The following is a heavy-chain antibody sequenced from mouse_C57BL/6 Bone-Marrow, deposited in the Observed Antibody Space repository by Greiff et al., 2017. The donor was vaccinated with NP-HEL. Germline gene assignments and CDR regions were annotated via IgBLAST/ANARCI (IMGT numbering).Heavy chain of an antibody. CDR3: ARSDYYGSSYNAMDY. CDR1: GYTFTDYN. CDR2: INPNNGGT. V-gene: IGHV1-22*01. Sequence: EVKLQESGPELVKPGASVKMSCKASGYTFTDYNMHWVKQSHGKSLEWIGYINPNNGGTSYNQKFKGKATLTVNKSSSTAYMELRSLTSEDSAVYYCARSDYYGSSYNAMDYWGQGTSVTVSS. D-gene: IGHD1-1*01. J-gene: IGHJ4*01.